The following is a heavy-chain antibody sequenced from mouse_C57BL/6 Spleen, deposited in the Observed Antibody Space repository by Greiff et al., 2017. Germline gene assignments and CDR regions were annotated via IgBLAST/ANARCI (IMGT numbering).Heavy chain of an antibody. CDR2: ISNGGGST. J-gene: IGHJ2*01. V-gene: IGHV5-12*01. CDR3: ARNYDSYFDY. CDR1: GFTFSDYY. Sequence: EVMLVESGGGLVQPGGSLKLSCAASGFTFSDYYMYWVRQTPEKRLEWVAYISNGGGSTYYPDTVKGRFTISRDNAKNTLYLQMSRLKSEDTAMYYCARNYDSYFDYWGQGTTLTVSS. D-gene: IGHD2-4*01.